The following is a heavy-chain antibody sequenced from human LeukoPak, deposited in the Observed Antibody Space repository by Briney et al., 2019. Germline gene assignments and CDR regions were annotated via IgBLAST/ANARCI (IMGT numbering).Heavy chain of an antibody. CDR3: AKDRGHEGLLWFGDPTYYFDY. CDR2: ISYDGSNK. Sequence: GGSLRLSCSASGFTFSSYGMHWVRQAPGKGAEWVAVISYDGSNKYYADCVKGRFTISRDNSKNTLYLQMNSLRAEDTAVYYCAKDRGHEGLLWFGDPTYYFDYWGQGTLVTVSS. J-gene: IGHJ4*02. V-gene: IGHV3-30*18. CDR1: GFTFSSYG. D-gene: IGHD3-10*01.